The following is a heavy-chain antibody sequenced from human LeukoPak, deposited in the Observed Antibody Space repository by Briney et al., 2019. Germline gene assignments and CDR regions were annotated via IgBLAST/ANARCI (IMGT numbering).Heavy chain of an antibody. V-gene: IGHV1-46*01. CDR3: ARRVAGFSSGWQFDY. Sequence: ASVKVSCKASGYAFTRHYMHWVRQAPGQGLEWMGLINPSGSSTIYAQKFQGRVTITADKSTSTAYMELGSLRSEDTAVYYCARRVAGFSSGWQFDYWGQGTLVTVSS. CDR1: GYAFTRHY. D-gene: IGHD6-19*01. CDR2: INPSGSST. J-gene: IGHJ4*02.